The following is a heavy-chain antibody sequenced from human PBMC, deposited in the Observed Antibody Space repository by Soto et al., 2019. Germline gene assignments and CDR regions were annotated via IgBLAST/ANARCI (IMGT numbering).Heavy chain of an antibody. V-gene: IGHV6-1*01. D-gene: IGHD6-6*01. Sequence: KQSQTLSLTCAISGDSVSSNSAAWNWIRQSPSRGLEWLGRTYYRSKWYNDYAVSVKSRITINPDTSKNQFSLQLNSVTPEDTAVYYCARSIAARTERDYYYYMDVWGKGTTVTVSS. CDR2: TYYRSKWYN. CDR1: GDSVSSNSAA. J-gene: IGHJ6*03. CDR3: ARSIAARTERDYYYYMDV.